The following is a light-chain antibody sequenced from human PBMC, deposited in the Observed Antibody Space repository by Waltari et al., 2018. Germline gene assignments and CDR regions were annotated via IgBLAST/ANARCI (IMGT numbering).Light chain of an antibody. CDR3: SSYTRVSASVV. V-gene: IGLV2-14*01. J-gene: IGLJ2*01. Sequence: QSALTQPASVSGSPGQSIIISCTGPSRDIGGYNYASWYQQHPVRAPKLIIYDASKRPSGVSVRFSGSKSGNTASLTISGLQAEDEADYYCSSYTRVSASVVFGGGTKLTVL. CDR2: DAS. CDR1: SRDIGGYNY.